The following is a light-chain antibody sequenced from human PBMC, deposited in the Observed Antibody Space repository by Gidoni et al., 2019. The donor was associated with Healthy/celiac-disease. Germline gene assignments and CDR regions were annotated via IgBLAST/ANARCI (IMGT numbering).Light chain of an antibody. Sequence: SGSIASNYVQWYQQRPGSAPTTVIYEDNQRPSGVPDRFSGSIDSSSNSASLTISGLKTEDEADYYCQSYDSSTVVFGGGTKLTVL. CDR2: EDN. CDR1: SGSIASNY. CDR3: QSYDSSTVV. J-gene: IGLJ2*01. V-gene: IGLV6-57*02.